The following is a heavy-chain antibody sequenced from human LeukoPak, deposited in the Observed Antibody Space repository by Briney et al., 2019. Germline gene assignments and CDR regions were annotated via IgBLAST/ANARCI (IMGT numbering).Heavy chain of an antibody. V-gene: IGHV3-30-3*01. CDR2: ISYDGSNK. J-gene: IGHJ4*02. CDR3: AREEGITIFGVVTKPFDY. D-gene: IGHD3-3*01. CDR1: GFTFSSYA. Sequence: GGSLRLSCAASGFTFSSYAMHWVRQAPGKGLEWVAVISYDGSNKYYADSVKGRFTISRDNSKNTLYLQMNSLRAEDTAVYYCAREEGITIFGVVTKPFDYWGQGTLVTVSS.